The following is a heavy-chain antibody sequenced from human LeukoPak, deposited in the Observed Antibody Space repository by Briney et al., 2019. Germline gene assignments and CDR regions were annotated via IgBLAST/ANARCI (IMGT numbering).Heavy chain of an antibody. CDR2: INRSGST. CDR3: ARLRGFYDSSGYQGTLDY. CDR1: GGSFSGYY. V-gene: IGHV4-34*01. J-gene: IGHJ4*02. D-gene: IGHD3-22*01. Sequence: SETLSLTCAVYGGSFSGYYWSWIRQPPGKGLEWIGEINRSGSTNYNPSLKSRVTISVDTSKNQFSLKLSSVTAADTAVYYCARLRGFYDSSGYQGTLDYWGQGTLVTVSS.